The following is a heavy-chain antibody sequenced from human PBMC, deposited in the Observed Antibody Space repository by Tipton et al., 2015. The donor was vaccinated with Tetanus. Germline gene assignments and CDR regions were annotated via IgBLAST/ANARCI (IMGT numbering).Heavy chain of an antibody. CDR3: ARHQSGYFTPFDY. CDR1: GGSIRGGTFY. CDR2: IYECGDT. Sequence: TLSLTCTVSGGSIRGGTFYWGWIRQPPGKGLEWIGSIYECGDTYYIPSLKSRVTISVDTSKNQFSLNLNSMAAADTGVYYCARHQSGYFTPFDYWGQGNLVTVSS. V-gene: IGHV4-39*01. D-gene: IGHD3-3*01. J-gene: IGHJ4*02.